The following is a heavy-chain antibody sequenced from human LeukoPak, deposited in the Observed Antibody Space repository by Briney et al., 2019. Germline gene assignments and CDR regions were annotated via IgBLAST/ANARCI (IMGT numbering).Heavy chain of an antibody. CDR1: GFTFSSYA. CDR3: AKDLGPEPTSYYDFWSADV. J-gene: IGHJ6*04. CDR2: ISGSGGST. D-gene: IGHD3-3*01. V-gene: IGHV3-23*01. Sequence: TGGSLRLSCAASGFTFSSYAMSWVRQAPGKGLEWVSAISGSGGSTYYADSVKGRFTISRDNSKNTLYLQMNSLRAEDTAVYYCAKDLGPEPTSYYDFWSADVWGKGTTVTVSS.